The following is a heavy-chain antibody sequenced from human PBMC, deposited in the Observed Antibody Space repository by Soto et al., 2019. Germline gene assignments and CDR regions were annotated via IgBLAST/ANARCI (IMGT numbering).Heavy chain of an antibody. CDR1: GYTFTSYG. D-gene: IGHD3-16*01. Sequence: QVQLVQSGAEVKKPGASVTVSCKASGYTFTSYGISWVRQAPGQALEWMGWINPYNGNTNNAQKLQGRVTMTTATSTNTAYMELRSLRSDDTAVYYCARDWFGIDYWGQGTLVTVSS. V-gene: IGHV1-18*01. CDR3: ARDWFGIDY. CDR2: INPYNGNT. J-gene: IGHJ4*02.